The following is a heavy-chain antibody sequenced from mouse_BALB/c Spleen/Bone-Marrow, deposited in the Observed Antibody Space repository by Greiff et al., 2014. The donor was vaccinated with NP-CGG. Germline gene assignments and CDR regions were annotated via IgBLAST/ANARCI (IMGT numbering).Heavy chain of an antibody. D-gene: IGHD2-1*01. CDR1: GYTFTSYW. Sequence: VQLQESGAELVRPGASVKLSCKASGYTFTSYWINWVKQRPGQGLEWIGNIYPSDSYTNYNQKFKDKATLTVDKPSSTAYMQLSSPTSEDSAVYYCTRGDGNHVYWYFDVWGAGTTVTVSS. CDR2: IYPSDSYT. J-gene: IGHJ1*01. V-gene: IGHV1-69*02. CDR3: TRGDGNHVYWYFDV.